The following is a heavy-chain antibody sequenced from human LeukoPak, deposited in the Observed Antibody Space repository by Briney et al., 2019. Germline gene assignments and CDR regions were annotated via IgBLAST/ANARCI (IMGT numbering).Heavy chain of an antibody. Sequence: ASVKVSCKVSGYTRTELSMHWVRQAPGKGLEWMGGFDPEDGETIYAQKFQGRVTMTEDTSTDTAYMELSSLRSEDTAVYYCATVPSYYYDRQYFQHWGQGTLVTVSS. V-gene: IGHV1-24*01. CDR1: GYTRTELS. J-gene: IGHJ1*01. D-gene: IGHD3-22*01. CDR3: ATVPSYYYDRQYFQH. CDR2: FDPEDGET.